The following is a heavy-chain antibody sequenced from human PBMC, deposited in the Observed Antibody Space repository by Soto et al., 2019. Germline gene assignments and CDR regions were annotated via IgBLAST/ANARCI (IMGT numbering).Heavy chain of an antibody. J-gene: IGHJ4*02. V-gene: IGHV3-48*04. Sequence: GGSLRLSCAASGFTFSDYWMNWVRQAPGKGLEWISYIGGDSTTIYYADSVKGRFTISRNNAKNSLFLQMNSLRAEDTAVYYCVRRSGSDYWGQGTLVTVSS. CDR1: GFTFSDYW. CDR3: VRRSGSDY. D-gene: IGHD6-19*01. CDR2: IGGDSTTI.